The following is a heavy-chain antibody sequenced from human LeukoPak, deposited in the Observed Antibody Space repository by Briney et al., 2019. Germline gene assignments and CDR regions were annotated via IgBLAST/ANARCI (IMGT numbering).Heavy chain of an antibody. V-gene: IGHV1-46*01. CDR1: GYTFTSYY. D-gene: IGHD4-11*01. CDR2: INPSGGST. CDR3: AREGGITVTTDF. J-gene: IGHJ4*02. Sequence: ASVKVSCKASGYTFTSYYMHWVRQAPGQGLEWMGIINPSGGSTSYAQKLQDRITMTTDTSTNTAYMEVRSLRSDDTAVYYCAREGGITVTTDFWGQGTLVTVSS.